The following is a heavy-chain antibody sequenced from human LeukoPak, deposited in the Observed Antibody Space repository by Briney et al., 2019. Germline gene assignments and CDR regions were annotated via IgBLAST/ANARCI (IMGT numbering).Heavy chain of an antibody. Sequence: GGSLRLSCSASGFTFSSYWMHWVRQAPGKGLVWVSRINSDGSSTYYADSVKGRFTISRDNSKNTLYLQMNSLRAEDAAVYYCAKDLGLYYYGMDVWGQGTTVTVSS. CDR1: GFTFSSYW. V-gene: IGHV3-74*01. J-gene: IGHJ6*02. CDR2: INSDGSST. D-gene: IGHD7-27*01. CDR3: AKDLGLYYYGMDV.